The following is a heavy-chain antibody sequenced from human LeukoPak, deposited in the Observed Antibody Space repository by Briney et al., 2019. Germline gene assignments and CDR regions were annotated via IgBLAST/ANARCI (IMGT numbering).Heavy chain of an antibody. Sequence: SETLSLTCTVSGGSISSYYWSWIRQPPGKGLEWIGEINHSGSTNYNPSLKSRVTISVDTSKNQFSLKLSSVTAADTAVYYCARTVREDGYDYWGQGTLVTVPS. CDR2: INHSGST. V-gene: IGHV4-34*01. CDR1: GGSISSYY. CDR3: ARTVREDGYDY. D-gene: IGHD3-10*01. J-gene: IGHJ4*02.